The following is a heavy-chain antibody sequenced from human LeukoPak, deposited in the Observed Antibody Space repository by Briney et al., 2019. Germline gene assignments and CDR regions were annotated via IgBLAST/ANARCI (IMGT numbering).Heavy chain of an antibody. J-gene: IGHJ4*02. D-gene: IGHD3-10*01. CDR1: GFSFSSYA. CDR2: MSYDGTKE. CDR3: AKDRYGSGNNYLDA. Sequence: GGSLRLSCAASGFSFSSYAMHWVRQAPAKGLEWVAFMSYDGTKEHYADSVKGRFTISRDNSMNTLYLQINSLGPEDTAVYYCAKDRYGSGNNYLDAWGQGTLVTVSS. V-gene: IGHV3-30*18.